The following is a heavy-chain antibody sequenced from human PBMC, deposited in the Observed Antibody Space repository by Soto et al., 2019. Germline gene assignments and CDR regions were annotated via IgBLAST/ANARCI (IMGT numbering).Heavy chain of an antibody. CDR3: ARGAHSGAYYGLDV. J-gene: IGHJ6*02. CDR2: ISYSGST. V-gene: IGHV4-61*08. D-gene: IGHD1-26*01. CDR1: GGFLSSGAYY. Sequence: QVQLQESGPGLVKPSETLSLTCTVSGGFLSSGAYYWSWIRQPPGKGLEYIGYISYSGSTNYNSSLKSRVTISGNTSRRQCSLKLTSMTAADTAIYYCARGAHSGAYYGLDVWGQGTTVTVSS.